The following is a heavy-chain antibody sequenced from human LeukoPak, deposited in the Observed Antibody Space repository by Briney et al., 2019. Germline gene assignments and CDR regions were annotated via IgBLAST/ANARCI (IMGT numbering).Heavy chain of an antibody. CDR2: IYSDCST. V-gene: IGHV3-53*01. D-gene: IGHD1-26*01. CDR3: ARERGRGRDSPWFDY. Sequence: PGGSLRLSCAASGFIVSGDFMSWVRQAPGKGLEWVSVIYSDCSTYYADSVKGRFTISRDNSKNTLDLQMTGLRAEDTAVYYCARERGRGRDSPWFDYWGQGTLVTVSS. CDR1: GFIVSGDF. J-gene: IGHJ4*02.